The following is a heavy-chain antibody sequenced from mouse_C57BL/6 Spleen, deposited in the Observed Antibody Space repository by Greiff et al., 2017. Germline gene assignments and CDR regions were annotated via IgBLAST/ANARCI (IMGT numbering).Heavy chain of an antibody. J-gene: IGHJ1*03. Sequence: EVQLQQSGPELVKPGASVKISCKASGYTFTDYYMNWVKQSHGKSLDWIGDINPNNGGTSYNQKFKGKATLTVDKSSSTAYMELRSLTSEDSAVYYCAPIYYYGSSPYWYFDVWGTGTTVTVSS. CDR1: GYTFTDYY. D-gene: IGHD1-1*01. CDR3: APIYYYGSSPYWYFDV. CDR2: INPNNGGT. V-gene: IGHV1-26*01.